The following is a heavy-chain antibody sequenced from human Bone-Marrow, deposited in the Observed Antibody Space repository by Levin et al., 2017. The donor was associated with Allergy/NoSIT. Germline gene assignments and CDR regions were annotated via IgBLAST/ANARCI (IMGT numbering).Heavy chain of an antibody. CDR2: VDSHSGDT. V-gene: IGHV1-2*02. CDR1: GNTVSGFY. CDR3: ARGGNWFDT. Sequence: ASVKVSCKASGNTVSGFYFHWVRQAPGQGLEWMGWVDSHSGDTNYAQKFQGRVTMTRDSSISTAYMELTGLTSDDTALYYCARGGNWFDTWGQGTLVTVSS. J-gene: IGHJ5*02.